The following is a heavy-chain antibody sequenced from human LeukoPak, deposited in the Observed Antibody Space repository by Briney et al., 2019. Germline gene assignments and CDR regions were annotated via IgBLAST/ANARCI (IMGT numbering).Heavy chain of an antibody. J-gene: IGHJ6*03. CDR2: ISYDVGKK. Sequence: PVRSLRLSCAPSRVTLRVFAMRSVPDTPEKGLERVSLISYDVGKKWYADSVKGRFSISRDNSKNTLSLQMNSLRAEDTAVYYCVRNPDDPSYFYYMDVWGNGTTVTVSS. CDR3: VRNPDDPSYFYYMDV. CDR1: RVTLRVFA. V-gene: IGHV3-30*06.